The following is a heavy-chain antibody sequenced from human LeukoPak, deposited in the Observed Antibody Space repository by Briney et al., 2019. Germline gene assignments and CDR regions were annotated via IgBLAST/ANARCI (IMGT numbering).Heavy chain of an antibody. V-gene: IGHV4-39*07. CDR3: ARYYDSSGYLDY. CDR2: IYYSGST. D-gene: IGHD3-22*01. CDR1: GFTFSSYG. Sequence: PGGSLRLSCAASGFTFSSYGMHWVRQPPGKGLEWIGSIYYSGSTYYNPSLKSRVTISVDTSKNQFSLKLSSVTAADTAVYYCARYYDSSGYLDYWGQGTLVTVSS. J-gene: IGHJ4*02.